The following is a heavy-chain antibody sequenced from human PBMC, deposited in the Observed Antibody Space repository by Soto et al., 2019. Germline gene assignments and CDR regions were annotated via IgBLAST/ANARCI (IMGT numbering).Heavy chain of an antibody. CDR1: GGTFNIYA. V-gene: IGHV1-69*13. D-gene: IGHD3-3*01. J-gene: IGHJ4*02. CDR3: ARGPYYDFWRGYSFFDS. CDR2: IIPVFGTP. Sequence: VASVKVSCKASGGTFNIYAISWVRQAPGQGLEWMGGIIPVFGTPSYAQKFWGRVTITADESTSTAYMELSSLRSEDTAVYFCARGPYYDFWRGYSFFDSWGQETLVTVSS.